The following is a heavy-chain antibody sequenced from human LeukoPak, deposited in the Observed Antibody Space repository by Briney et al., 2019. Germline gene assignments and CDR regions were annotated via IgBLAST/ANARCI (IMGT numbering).Heavy chain of an antibody. V-gene: IGHV1-8*01. D-gene: IGHD2/OR15-2a*01. Sequence: ASVKVSCKASGYTFTSYDINWVRQAPGQGLEWVGWMNPNSGDTGYTQKVQGRVTFTRNNPTSTAYMELWSLRLEDTAVYYCARVSSTYYYYMDVWGKGTTVTVSS. CDR1: GYTFTSYD. J-gene: IGHJ6*03. CDR2: MNPNSGDT. CDR3: ARVSSTYYYYMDV.